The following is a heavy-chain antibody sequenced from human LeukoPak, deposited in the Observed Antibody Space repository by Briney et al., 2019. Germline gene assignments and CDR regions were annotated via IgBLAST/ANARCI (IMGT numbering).Heavy chain of an antibody. CDR3: AKGSHDYGDYEKIK. CDR2: ISASGGTT. V-gene: IGHV3-23*01. D-gene: IGHD4-17*01. CDR1: GFTFSSYA. Sequence: PGGSLRLSCAASGFTFSSYAMRWVRQAPGKGLEWVSGISASGGTTYYADSVKGRFTISRDNSKNTLYLQMNSLRAEDTAVYYCAKGSHDYGDYEKIKWGQGTLVTVSS. J-gene: IGHJ4*02.